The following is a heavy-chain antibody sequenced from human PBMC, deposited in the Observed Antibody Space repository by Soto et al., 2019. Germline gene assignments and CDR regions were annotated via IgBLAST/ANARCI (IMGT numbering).Heavy chain of an antibody. J-gene: IGHJ6*02. V-gene: IGHV3-30-3*01. CDR3: ARGPGYQDYYGMDV. CDR2: ISYDGSNK. Sequence: GGSLRLSCAASGFTFSSYAMHWVRQAPGKGLEWVAVISYDGSNKYYADSVKGRFTISRDNSKNTLYLQMNSLRAEDTAVYYCARGPGYQDYYGMDVWGQGTTVTVSS. D-gene: IGHD6-13*01. CDR1: GFTFSSYA.